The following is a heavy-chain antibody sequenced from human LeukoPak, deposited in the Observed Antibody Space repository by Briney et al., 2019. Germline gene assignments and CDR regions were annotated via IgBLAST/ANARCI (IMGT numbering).Heavy chain of an antibody. CDR2: IYYSGST. CDR3: ARRGSGYSYAAP. J-gene: IGHJ5*02. CDR1: GDSISSYY. Sequence: SETLSLTCTVSGDSISSYYWSWIRQPPGKGLEWIGYIYYSGSTNYNPSLKSRVTISVDTSKNQFSLKLSSVTAADTAVYYCARRGSGYSYAAPWGQGTLVTVSS. V-gene: IGHV4-59*12. D-gene: IGHD5-18*01.